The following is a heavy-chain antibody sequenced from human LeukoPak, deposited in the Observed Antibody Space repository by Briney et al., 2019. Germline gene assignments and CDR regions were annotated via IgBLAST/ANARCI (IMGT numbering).Heavy chain of an antibody. Sequence: GGSLRLSCAASGFTFSSYGMSWVRQAPGKGLEWVSAISGSGGSTECADSVKGRFTISRDNSKNTLYLQMNSLRAEDTAVYYCAKSGSVWYYFDYWGQGTLVTVSS. D-gene: IGHD6-19*01. V-gene: IGHV3-23*01. J-gene: IGHJ4*02. CDR3: AKSGSVWYYFDY. CDR2: ISGSGGST. CDR1: GFTFSSYG.